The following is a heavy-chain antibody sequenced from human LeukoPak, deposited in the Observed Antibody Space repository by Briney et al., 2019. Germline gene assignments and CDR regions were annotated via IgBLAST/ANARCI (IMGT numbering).Heavy chain of an antibody. Sequence: GGSLRLSCAASGFTVSSNYMSWVSQAPGKGLEWVSIIYSGGSTYYADSVKGRFTISRDNSKNTLYFQMNSLRAEDTAVYYCARNFIAAVATDAFDLWGQGTMVTVSS. CDR2: IYSGGST. D-gene: IGHD6-25*01. CDR1: GFTVSSNY. V-gene: IGHV3-53*01. CDR3: ARNFIAAVATDAFDL. J-gene: IGHJ3*01.